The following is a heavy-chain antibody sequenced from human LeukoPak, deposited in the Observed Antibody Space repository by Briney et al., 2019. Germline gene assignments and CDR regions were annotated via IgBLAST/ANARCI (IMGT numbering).Heavy chain of an antibody. J-gene: IGHJ3*02. V-gene: IGHV5-51*01. CDR3: ARHDPSGPDAFDI. Sequence: GESLKISCKGSGYSFTSYWIGWVRQMPGKGLKWMGIIYPGDSDARYSPSFQGQVTISADKSVSTAYLQWSSLKASDTAMYYCARHDPSGPDAFDIWGQGTMVTVSS. D-gene: IGHD2-15*01. CDR2: IYPGDSDA. CDR1: GYSFTSYW.